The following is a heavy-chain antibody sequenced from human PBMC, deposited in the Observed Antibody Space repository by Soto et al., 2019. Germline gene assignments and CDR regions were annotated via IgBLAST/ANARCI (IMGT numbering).Heavy chain of an antibody. J-gene: IGHJ6*02. Sequence: QLQLVQSGAEVKRPGASVRVSCKASGNTLTGHFLHWVRQARGQGLEWMGWLNSNSGGTKIAQKFQGRLAMTRITSITTPDMELSRLRSDDTAVYYCATSPGWLGEGSGGLDVWGLGATVTVSS. V-gene: IGHV1-2*02. CDR3: ATSPGWLGEGSGGLDV. D-gene: IGHD3-10*01. CDR1: GNTLTGHF. CDR2: LNSNSGGT.